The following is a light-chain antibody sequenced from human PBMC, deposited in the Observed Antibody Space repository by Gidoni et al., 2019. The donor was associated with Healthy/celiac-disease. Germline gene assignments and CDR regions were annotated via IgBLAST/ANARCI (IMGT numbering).Light chain of an antibody. Sequence: DIQMTQSSSTLSASVGDRVTITCRASQSISSWLAWYQQKTGKAPKLLIYKASSLESGVPSRLSGSGSGTEFTLTISSLQPDDFAAYYCQQYNSYSPTWTFXQXTKVEIK. CDR3: QQYNSYSPTWT. V-gene: IGKV1-5*03. CDR1: QSISSW. J-gene: IGKJ1*01. CDR2: KAS.